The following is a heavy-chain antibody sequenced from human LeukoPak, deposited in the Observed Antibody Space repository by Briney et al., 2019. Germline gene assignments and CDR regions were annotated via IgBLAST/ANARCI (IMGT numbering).Heavy chain of an antibody. CDR2: MNPNSGNT. V-gene: IGHV1-8*01. D-gene: IGHD3-3*01. CDR1: GYTFTSYD. Sequence: ASVKVSCKASGYTFTSYDINWVRQATGQGLEWMGWMNPNSGNTGYAQKFQGRVTMTRNTSISTAYMELSSLRSDDTAVYYCARERRLRWGLSDYWGQGTLVTVSS. CDR3: ARERRLRWGLSDY. J-gene: IGHJ4*02.